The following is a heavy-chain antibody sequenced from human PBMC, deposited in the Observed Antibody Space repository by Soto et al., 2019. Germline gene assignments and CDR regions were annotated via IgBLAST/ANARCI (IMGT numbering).Heavy chain of an antibody. J-gene: IGHJ2*01. V-gene: IGHV1-2*02. CDR2: IDPKSGDA. CDR3: ARVRYGVGTPHYLFSF. Sequence: ASVKVACKPSGYIFTSYYMHWVRQAPGQGLEWMGGIDPKSGDAKYEQKFRGRVTMTSDTSMKTAYIELKSLISDATAIYYCARVRYGVGTPHYLFSFRGRPTPVTGSS. D-gene: IGHD2-21*01. CDR1: GYIFTSYY.